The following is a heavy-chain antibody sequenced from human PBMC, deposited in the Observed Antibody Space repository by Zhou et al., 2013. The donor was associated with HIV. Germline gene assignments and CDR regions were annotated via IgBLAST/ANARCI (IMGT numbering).Heavy chain of an antibody. CDR3: VKEDRADGDRGPGDY. V-gene: IGHV1-2*02. Sequence: QVQLVQSGAEVKRPGASVKVSCKTSGYTFTDYYIHWVRQAPGLGLECMGWINPNSGRTNYAQKFQGRVTMTRDTSVTTAYLDLSSLTSDDTATYYCVKEDRADGDRGPGDYWGQGTVVIVSS. CDR2: INPNSGRT. D-gene: IGHD3-22*01. CDR1: GYTFTDYY. J-gene: IGHJ4*02.